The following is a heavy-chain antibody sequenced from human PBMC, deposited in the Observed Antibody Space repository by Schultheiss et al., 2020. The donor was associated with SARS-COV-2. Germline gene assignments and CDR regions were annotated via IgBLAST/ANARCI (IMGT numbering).Heavy chain of an antibody. CDR2: IYYSGST. CDR1: GFSLSTSGVG. Sequence: SGPTLVKPTQTLTLTWTFSGFSLSTSGVGVGWIRQPPGKGLEWIGSIYYSGSTYYNPSLKSRVTISVDTSKNQFSLKLSSVTAADTAVYYCATPYGDYYTFDYWGQGALVTVSS. V-gene: IGHV4-39*01. CDR3: ATPYGDYYTFDY. J-gene: IGHJ4*02. D-gene: IGHD4-17*01.